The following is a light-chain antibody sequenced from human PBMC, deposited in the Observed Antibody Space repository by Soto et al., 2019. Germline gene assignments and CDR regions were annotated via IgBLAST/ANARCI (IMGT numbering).Light chain of an antibody. CDR2: GAS. CDR1: QSVSRK. J-gene: IGKJ1*01. CDR3: QQYDKWPRT. V-gene: IGKV3-15*01. Sequence: EIVMTHSPSTLSVSPGERSTLSCRASQSVSRKLAWYQQTRGQAPRLLMYGASTRATGVPARFSGSGSGTEFTLTISNLQSEDFAVYHCQQYDKWPRTFGQGTKVDIK.